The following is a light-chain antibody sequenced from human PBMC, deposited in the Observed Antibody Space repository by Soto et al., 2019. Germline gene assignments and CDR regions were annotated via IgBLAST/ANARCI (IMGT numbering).Light chain of an antibody. CDR2: EDS. CDR1: SSGVGSYNL. V-gene: IGLV2-23*01. J-gene: IGLJ3*02. CDR3: CSYAGSSNWV. Sequence: QSALTQPASVSGFPGQSITISCTGTSSGVGSYNLVSWYQQHPGKAPKLMIYEDSKRPSGVSNRFSGSKSGNTASLTISGLQAEDEADYYCCSYAGSSNWVFGGGTKLTVL.